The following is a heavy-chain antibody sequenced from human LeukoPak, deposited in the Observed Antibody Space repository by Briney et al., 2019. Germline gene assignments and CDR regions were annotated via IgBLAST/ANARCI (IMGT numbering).Heavy chain of an antibody. CDR2: IRYDGSNK. CDR3: ARAGGTAGSNWYFDL. CDR1: GFTFSTYG. V-gene: IGHV3-30*02. J-gene: IGHJ2*01. D-gene: IGHD6-13*01. Sequence: GGSLRLSCAASGFTFSTYGMHWVRQAPGKGLEWVAFIRYDGSNKYYADSVKGRFTISRDNSKNTLYLQMNSLRAEDTAVYYCARAGGTAGSNWYFDLWGRGTLVTVSS.